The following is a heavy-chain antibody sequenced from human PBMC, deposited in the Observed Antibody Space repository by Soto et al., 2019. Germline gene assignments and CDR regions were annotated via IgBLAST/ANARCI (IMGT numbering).Heavy chain of an antibody. V-gene: IGHV3-66*01. Sequence: GGSLRLSCAASGFTVISNYMSWVRQAPGKGLEWVSVIYSGGSTYYADSVKGRFTISRDNSKNTLYLQMNSLRAEDTAVYYCARSLYYDFWSGYYRPYFDYWGQGTLVTVSS. CDR2: IYSGGST. CDR1: GFTVISNY. J-gene: IGHJ4*02. D-gene: IGHD3-3*01. CDR3: ARSLYYDFWSGYYRPYFDY.